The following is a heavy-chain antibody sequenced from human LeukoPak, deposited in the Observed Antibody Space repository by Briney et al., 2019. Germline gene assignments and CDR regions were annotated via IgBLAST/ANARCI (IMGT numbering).Heavy chain of an antibody. D-gene: IGHD4-23*01. V-gene: IGHV4-39*01. CDR2: IYYSGST. CDR3: ARLVRSLRAFDI. CDR1: GGSISSSSYY. J-gene: IGHJ3*02. Sequence: PSETLSLTCTVSGGSISSSSYYWGWIRQPPGKGREWIGSIYYSGSTYYNPSLKSRVTISVDTSKNQFSLKLSSVTAADTAVYYCARLVRSLRAFDIWGQGTMVTVSS.